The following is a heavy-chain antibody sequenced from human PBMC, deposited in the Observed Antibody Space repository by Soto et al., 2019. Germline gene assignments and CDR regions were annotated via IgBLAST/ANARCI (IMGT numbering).Heavy chain of an antibody. D-gene: IGHD6-19*01. J-gene: IGHJ4*02. V-gene: IGHV1-18*04. CDR3: ARVAVAGFWYFDY. CDR2: IDSNNGNT. CDR1: GYTFASCG. Sequence: GASVKVSCKASGYTFASCGISWVRQAPGQGLEYMGWIDSNNGNTDYVQKFQGRVTMTTDTSTTTTYMELRGLRSDDTALYYCARVAVAGFWYFDYWGQGTMVTVSS.